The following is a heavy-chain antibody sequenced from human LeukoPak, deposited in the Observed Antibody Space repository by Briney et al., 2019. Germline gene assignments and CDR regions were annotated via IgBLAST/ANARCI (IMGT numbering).Heavy chain of an antibody. CDR2: IYTSGST. Sequence: SETLSLTCTVSGGSISSYYWSWIRQPPGKGLEWIGYIYTSGSTNYNPSLKSRVTISVDTSKNQFSLKLSSVTAADTAVYYCARHSRYGDIDYYYYYMDVWGKGTTVSVSS. J-gene: IGHJ6*03. V-gene: IGHV4-4*09. CDR3: ARHSRYGDIDYYYYYMDV. D-gene: IGHD5-18*01. CDR1: GGSISSYY.